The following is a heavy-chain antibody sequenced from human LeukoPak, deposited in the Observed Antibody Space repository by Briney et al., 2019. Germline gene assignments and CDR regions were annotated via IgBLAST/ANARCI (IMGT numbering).Heavy chain of an antibody. CDR1: GYTLTELS. CDR2: FDPEDGET. D-gene: IGHD1-1*01. Sequence: ASVTVSCKVSGYTLTELSMHWVRQAPGKGLEWMGGFDPEDGETIYAQKFRGRVTMTEDTSTDTAYMELSSLRSEDTAVYYCATAGGRGISFFDYWGQGTLVTVSS. J-gene: IGHJ4*02. V-gene: IGHV1-24*01. CDR3: ATAGGRGISFFDY.